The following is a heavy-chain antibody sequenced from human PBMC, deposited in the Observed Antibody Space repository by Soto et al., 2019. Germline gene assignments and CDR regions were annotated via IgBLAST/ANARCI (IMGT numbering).Heavy chain of an antibody. CDR2: INPNTGVT. CDR3: AREGPDPWFDT. CDR1: GYSFTGYF. Sequence: AASVKVSCKASGYSFTGYFIHWVRQAPGQGLEWMGWINPNTGVTNYAQRFKGRVTMTRDTSITTAYVDLTSLTSDDTAVYYCAREGPDPWFDTWGQGTLVTVSS. J-gene: IGHJ5*02. V-gene: IGHV1-2*02.